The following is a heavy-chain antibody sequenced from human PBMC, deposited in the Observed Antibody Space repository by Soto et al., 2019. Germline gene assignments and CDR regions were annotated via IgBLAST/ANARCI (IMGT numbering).Heavy chain of an antibody. D-gene: IGHD2-2*01. J-gene: IGHJ6*02. CDR1: GFTFSSYA. CDR2: ISGSGGST. Sequence: GGSLRLSCAASGFTFSSYAMSWVRQAPGKGLEWVSAISGSGGSTYYADSVKGRFTISRDNSKNTLYLQMNSLRAEDTAVYYRAKDIVVVPAAIQTIYYYYGMDVWGQGTTVTVSS. CDR3: AKDIVVVPAAIQTIYYYYGMDV. V-gene: IGHV3-23*01.